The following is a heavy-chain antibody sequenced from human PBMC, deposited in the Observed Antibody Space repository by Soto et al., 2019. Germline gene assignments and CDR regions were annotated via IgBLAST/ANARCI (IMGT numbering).Heavy chain of an antibody. CDR1: GFTFSSYG. J-gene: IGHJ4*02. CDR3: TRDWRHFVH. V-gene: IGHV3-7*01. Sequence: GGSLRLSCAASGFTFSSYGMHWVRQAPGKGLEWVANIGQDGTEKNYLDSVRGRFTISRGENTLYLQMNNLKVEDTALYYCTRDWRHFVHWSQGTLVTVSS. CDR2: IGQDGTEK.